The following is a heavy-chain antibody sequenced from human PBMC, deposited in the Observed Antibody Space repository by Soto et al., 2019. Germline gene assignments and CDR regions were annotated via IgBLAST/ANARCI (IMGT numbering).Heavy chain of an antibody. J-gene: IGHJ5*02. D-gene: IGHD3-3*01. CDR2: IYSSGNT. Sequence: PAETLSLTCSVSGGTISGYYWTWIRQPAGKGLEWIGRIYSSGNTKYNPSLQSGVTMSLDTSINQFSLILTSVTASDTAVYYCARGPRFSDWFDPWRQGTSVPVCS. CDR3: ARGPRFSDWFDP. CDR1: GGTISGYY. V-gene: IGHV4-4*07.